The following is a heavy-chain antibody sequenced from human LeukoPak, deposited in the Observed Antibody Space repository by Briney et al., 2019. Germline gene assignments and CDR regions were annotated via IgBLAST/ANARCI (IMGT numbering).Heavy chain of an antibody. CDR1: GITFSRFW. V-gene: IGHV3-7*03. CDR2: INQDGSEK. J-gene: IGHJ4*02. Sequence: GGSLRHSCAASGITFSRFWMSWVRQAPGKGLQWVANINQDGSEKHYVDSAKGRFTISRDNAENSLYLQMNSLRAEDTAVYYCASGGHLDYWGQGALVTVAS. D-gene: IGHD3-16*01. CDR3: ASGGHLDY.